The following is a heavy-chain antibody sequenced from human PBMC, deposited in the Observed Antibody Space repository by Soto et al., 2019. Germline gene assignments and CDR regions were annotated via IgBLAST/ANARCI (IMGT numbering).Heavy chain of an antibody. D-gene: IGHD2-15*01. J-gene: IGHJ5*02. CDR2: IYYSGST. CDR3: ARQNVCSGGSCYSYNWFDP. CDR1: GGSISSSSYY. Sequence: SETLSLTCTVSGGSISSSSYYWGWIRQPPGKGLEWIGSIYYSGSTYYNPSLKSRVTISVDTSKNQFSLKLSSVTAADTAVYYCARQNVCSGGSCYSYNWFDPWGQGTLVTVSS. V-gene: IGHV4-39*01.